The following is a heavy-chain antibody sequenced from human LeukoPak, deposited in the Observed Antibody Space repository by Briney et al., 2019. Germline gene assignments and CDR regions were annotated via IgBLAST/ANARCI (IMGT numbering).Heavy chain of an antibody. D-gene: IGHD3-16*01. Sequence: GASVKASCKASGGTFSSYAISWVRQAPGQGLEWMGGIIPIFGTANYAQKFQGRVTITAGESTSTAYMELSSLRSEDTAVYYCARARSFALGGYYYGMDVWGKGTTVTVSS. CDR1: GGTFSSYA. CDR2: IIPIFGTA. CDR3: ARARSFALGGYYYGMDV. J-gene: IGHJ6*04. V-gene: IGHV1-69*13.